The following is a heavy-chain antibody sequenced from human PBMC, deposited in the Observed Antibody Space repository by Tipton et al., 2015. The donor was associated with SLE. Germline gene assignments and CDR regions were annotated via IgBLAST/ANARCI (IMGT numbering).Heavy chain of an antibody. Sequence: SLRLSCAASGFTFSSYGMHWVRQAPGKGLEWVAVIWYDGSNKYYADSVKGRFTISRDNSKNTLYLQMNSLRAEDTAVYYCAKSNRYSFYDILTGYYRGVDYWGQGTLVTFSS. D-gene: IGHD3-9*01. V-gene: IGHV3-33*06. CDR1: GFTFSSYG. J-gene: IGHJ4*02. CDR3: AKSNRYSFYDILTGYYRGVDY. CDR2: IWYDGSNK.